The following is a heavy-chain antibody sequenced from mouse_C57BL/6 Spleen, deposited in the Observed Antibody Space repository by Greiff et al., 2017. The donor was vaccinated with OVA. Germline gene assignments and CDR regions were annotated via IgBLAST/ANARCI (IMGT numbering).Heavy chain of an antibody. CDR3: ARTHPTVVEGAIDY. Sequence: QVQLKVSGPGILQPSQTLSLTCSFSGFSLSTFGMGVGWIRQPSGKGLEWLAHIWWDDDKYYNPVLKSRLTIPKDTSKSQVCLKIAYVETADTATYYCARTHPTVVEGAIDYWGQGTTVTVSS. CDR1: GFSLSTFGMG. CDR2: IWWDDDK. J-gene: IGHJ4*01. D-gene: IGHD1-1*01. V-gene: IGHV8-8*01.